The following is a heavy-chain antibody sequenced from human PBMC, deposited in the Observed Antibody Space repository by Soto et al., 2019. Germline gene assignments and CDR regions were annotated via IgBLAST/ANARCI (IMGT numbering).Heavy chain of an antibody. D-gene: IGHD2-15*01. CDR3: ARFVVVVAATQGWFDP. V-gene: IGHV1-18*01. J-gene: IGHJ5*02. Sequence: GASVKVSCKASGYTFTSYGISWVRQAPGQGLEWMGWISAYNGNTNYAQKLQGRVTMTTDTSTSTAYMELRSLRSDDTAVYYCARFVVVVAATQGWFDPWGQGTLVTVSS. CDR2: ISAYNGNT. CDR1: GYTFTSYG.